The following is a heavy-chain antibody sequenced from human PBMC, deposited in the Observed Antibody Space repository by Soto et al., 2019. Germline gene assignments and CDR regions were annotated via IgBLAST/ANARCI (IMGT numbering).Heavy chain of an antibody. CDR1: GGSISSGGYY. D-gene: IGHD2-2*01. V-gene: IGHV4-31*03. CDR2: IYYSGST. Sequence: PSETLSLTCTVSGGSISSGGYYWSWLRQHPGKGLEWIGYIYYSGSTHYNPSLKSRVTISVDTSKNQFSLKLSSVTAADTAVYYCARDSTASPFDYWGQGTRVTVSS. CDR3: ARDSTASPFDY. J-gene: IGHJ4*02.